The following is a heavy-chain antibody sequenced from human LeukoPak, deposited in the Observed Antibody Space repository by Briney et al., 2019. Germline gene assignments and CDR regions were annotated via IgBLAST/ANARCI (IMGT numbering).Heavy chain of an antibody. V-gene: IGHV3-74*01. Sequence: PGGSLRLSCAASGFTFSFNSMHWVRQGPGKGLVWVSRIKRDGSGTTYADSVKGRFTISRDNAKNSLYLQVNSLRAEDTAVYYCARDASPYYDFWSGYYPLGGYYYYGMDVWGQGTTVTVSS. J-gene: IGHJ6*02. D-gene: IGHD3-3*01. CDR3: ARDASPYYDFWSGYYPLGGYYYYGMDV. CDR1: GFTFSFNS. CDR2: IKRDGSGT.